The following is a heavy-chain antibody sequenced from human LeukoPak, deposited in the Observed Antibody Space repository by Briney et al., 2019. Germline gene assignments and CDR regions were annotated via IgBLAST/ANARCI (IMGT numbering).Heavy chain of an antibody. J-gene: IGHJ3*02. V-gene: IGHV3-53*01. Sequence: GGSLRLSCSASGFTVSSDYMSWVRQAPGKGLAWLSVIYSGGTTYYADSVKGRFTISRDNSKNTLYLQMNSLRAEDTAVYYCAKVGAVAGTLGAFDIWGQGTMVTVSS. CDR1: GFTVSSDY. CDR2: IYSGGTT. CDR3: AKVGAVAGTLGAFDI. D-gene: IGHD6-19*01.